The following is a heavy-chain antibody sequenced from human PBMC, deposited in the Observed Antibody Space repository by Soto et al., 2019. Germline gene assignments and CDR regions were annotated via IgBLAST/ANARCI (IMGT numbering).Heavy chain of an antibody. CDR3: ARHQYGAMVSVAFDI. V-gene: IGHV5-51*01. CDR1: GYTFIGYW. D-gene: IGHD2-8*01. CDR2: IYPGDSYT. J-gene: IGHJ3*02. Sequence: PGESLKISCKSSGYTFIGYWIDWGRQMPGKGLEWMGLIYPGDSYTKYSPSFQGQGTISADKSSSTAYLQWSSLTASDTAMYYCARHQYGAMVSVAFDIWGQGTMVTVS.